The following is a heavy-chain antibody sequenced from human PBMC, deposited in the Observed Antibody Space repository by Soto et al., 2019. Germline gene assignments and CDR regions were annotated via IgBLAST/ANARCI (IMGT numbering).Heavy chain of an antibody. CDR1: GASISSGGHS. J-gene: IGHJ4*02. CDR2: IYHSGST. Sequence: QLQLQESGSGLVKPSQTLSLTCAGSGASISSGGHSWSWVRQPPGKGLEWVGYIYHSGSTYYNPSLRSRVIISVDRSKNQFSLKLSSVTAADTAVYYCDRDLGSNSDYWGQGTLVTVSS. V-gene: IGHV4-30-2*01. D-gene: IGHD4-4*01. CDR3: DRDLGSNSDY.